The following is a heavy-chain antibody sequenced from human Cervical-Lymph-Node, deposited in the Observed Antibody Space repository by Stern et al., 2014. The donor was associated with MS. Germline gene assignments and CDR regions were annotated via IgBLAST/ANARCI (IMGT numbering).Heavy chain of an antibody. J-gene: IGHJ6*02. D-gene: IGHD2-2*01. Sequence: QVQLVQSGAEVKKPGASVKVSCKASGYTFTSYYMHWVRQAPGQGLEWMGMIIPSGGSTSYAQKFQGRVTMTRDTSTSTVYMELSSLRSEDTAVYYCARSSYCRSTSCSSLIDYYYGLDVWGQGTTVTVSS. CDR1: GYTFTSYY. CDR2: IIPSGGST. CDR3: ARSSYCRSTSCSSLIDYYYGLDV. V-gene: IGHV1-46*01.